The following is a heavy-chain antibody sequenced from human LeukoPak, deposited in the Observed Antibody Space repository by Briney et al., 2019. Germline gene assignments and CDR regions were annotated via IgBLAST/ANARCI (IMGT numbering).Heavy chain of an antibody. CDR3: AKTWGGLALDY. Sequence: GGSLRLSCAASGFTFSINAMSWVRQAPGKGLEWVSAISDSGGRTYYADSVKGRFTISRDNSKNTLYLQMNSLRAEDTAVYYCAKTWGGLALDYRGQGTLVTVSS. CDR1: GFTFSINA. V-gene: IGHV3-23*01. J-gene: IGHJ4*02. D-gene: IGHD3/OR15-3a*01. CDR2: ISDSGGRT.